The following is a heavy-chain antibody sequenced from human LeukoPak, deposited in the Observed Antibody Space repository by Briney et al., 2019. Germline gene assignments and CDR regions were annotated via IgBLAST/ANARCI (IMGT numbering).Heavy chain of an antibody. Sequence: GGSLRLSCAASGFTFSSYSMNWVRQAPGKGLEWVATIRQDGSVNHCVDSVKGRFTVSRDNAWNSLYLQMDSLRAADTAIYYCARESYSYEVLTGYQRATWFDPWGQGTLVTVSS. V-gene: IGHV3-7*03. CDR1: GFTFSSYS. CDR3: ARESYSYEVLTGYQRATWFDP. J-gene: IGHJ5*02. D-gene: IGHD3-9*01. CDR2: IRQDGSVN.